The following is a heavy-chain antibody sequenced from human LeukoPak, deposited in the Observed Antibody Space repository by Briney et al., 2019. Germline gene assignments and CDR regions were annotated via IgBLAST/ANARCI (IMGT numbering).Heavy chain of an antibody. CDR2: ISNNGGYT. J-gene: IGHJ4*02. Sequence: GRSLRLSCAASGFTFSSYGMHWVRQAPGKGLEWVSAISNNGGYTYYADSVQGRFTISRDNSKSTLCLQMNSLRAEDTAVYYCAKDVGKWESLHFFDYWGQGTLVTVSP. V-gene: IGHV3-23*01. CDR3: AKDVGKWESLHFFDY. D-gene: IGHD1-26*01. CDR1: GFTFSSYG.